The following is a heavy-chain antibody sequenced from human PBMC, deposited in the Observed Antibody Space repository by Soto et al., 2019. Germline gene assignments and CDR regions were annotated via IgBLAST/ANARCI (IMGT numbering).Heavy chain of an antibody. CDR2: IYYSGST. D-gene: IGHD6-13*01. CDR3: ASDHTGIAAAFDY. Sequence: SETLSLTCTVSGGSISSGGYYWSWIRQHPGKGLEWIGYIYYSGSTYYNPSLKSRVTISVDTSKNQFSLRSDDTAVYYCASDHTGIAAAFDYWGQGTLVTVSS. J-gene: IGHJ4*02. V-gene: IGHV4-31*03. CDR1: GGSISSGGYY.